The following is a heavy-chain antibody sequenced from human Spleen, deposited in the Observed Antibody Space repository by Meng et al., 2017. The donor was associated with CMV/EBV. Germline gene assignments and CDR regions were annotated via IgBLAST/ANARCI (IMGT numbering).Heavy chain of an antibody. CDR3: ARLRDSLHSGFDN. Sequence: LRLSCTVSGGSINSGGYFWSWIRQLPGKGLEWIGDIYYSRSTYYHPSLKSRVTISVDTSKNQFALKLNSVTAADTAVYYCARLRDSLHSGFDNWGQGTLVTVSS. J-gene: IGHJ4*02. CDR2: IYYSRST. CDR1: GGSINSGGYF. V-gene: IGHV4-31*03. D-gene: IGHD3-22*01.